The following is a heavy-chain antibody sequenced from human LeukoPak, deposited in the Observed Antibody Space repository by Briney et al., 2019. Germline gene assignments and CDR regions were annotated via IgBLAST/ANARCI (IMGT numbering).Heavy chain of an antibody. J-gene: IGHJ5*02. CDR2: IIPMLNIP. V-gene: IGHV1-69*04. CDR3: ARDPHASGSRMRWLDP. CDR1: GGTFNNYA. Sequence: SVPVSCKAPGGTFNNYAISWVSQPPGHGLEWMGRIIPMLNIPNYAPKFRGRVTITADNSTSTAYMELTRLTSEDTATYYCARDPHASGSRMRWLDPWGQGTLVTVSS. D-gene: IGHD3-10*01.